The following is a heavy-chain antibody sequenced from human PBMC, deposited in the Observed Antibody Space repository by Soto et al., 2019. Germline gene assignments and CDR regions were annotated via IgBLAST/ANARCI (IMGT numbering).Heavy chain of an antibody. CDR1: GFTFSSYA. D-gene: IGHD2-2*01. J-gene: IGHJ4*02. CDR3: AKGSSAWGLFDY. CDR2: ISGRGGGT. Sequence: EVQLLESGGALVQPGGSLRLSCAASGFTFSSYAMSWVRQAPGKGLEWVSAISGRGGGTYYTDSVKGRFTISRDNSKNTLSLQMNSLRAEDTAVYYCAKGSSAWGLFDYWGQGTLVTVSS. V-gene: IGHV3-23*01.